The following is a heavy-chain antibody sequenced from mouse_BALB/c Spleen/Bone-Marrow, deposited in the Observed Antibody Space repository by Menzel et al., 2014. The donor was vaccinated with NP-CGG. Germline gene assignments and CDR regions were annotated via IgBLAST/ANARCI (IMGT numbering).Heavy chain of an antibody. V-gene: IGHV14-3*02. CDR2: IDPANVNT. J-gene: IGHJ3*01. CDR1: DFNIKDAY. Sequence: EVHLVESGAELVKPGASVKLSCTASDFNIKDAYMHWVKQRPEQGLEWIGRIDPANVNTKYDTKFQGKATITADTSPNTAYLLLSSLTSEDTAVYYCAVYYYGRSSFAYWGQGTLVTVSA. CDR3: AVYYYGRSSFAY. D-gene: IGHD1-1*01.